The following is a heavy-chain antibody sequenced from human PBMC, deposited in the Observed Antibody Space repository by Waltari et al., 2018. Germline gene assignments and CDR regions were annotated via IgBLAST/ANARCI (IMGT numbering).Heavy chain of an antibody. CDR1: GFTVSSNY. CDR2: IYSGGST. Sequence: EVQLVESGGGLVQPGGSLRLSCAASGFTVSSNYMSWVRQAPGKGLEWVSVIYSGGSTYYADSVKGRCTISRDNYKNTLYLQMNSLRAEDTAVYYCAREQIAARHLTIPLGYFQHWGQGTLVTVSS. D-gene: IGHD6-6*01. V-gene: IGHV3-66*01. CDR3: AREQIAARHLTIPLGYFQH. J-gene: IGHJ1*01.